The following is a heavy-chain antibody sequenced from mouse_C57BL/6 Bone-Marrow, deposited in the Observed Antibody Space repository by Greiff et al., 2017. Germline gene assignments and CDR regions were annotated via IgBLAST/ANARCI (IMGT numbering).Heavy chain of an antibody. CDR2: IHPNSGST. J-gene: IGHJ1*03. V-gene: IGHV1-64*01. Sequence: QVQLQQPGAELVKPGASVKLSCKASGYTFTSYWMHWVKQRPGQGLEWIGMIHPNSGSTNYNEKFKSKATLTVDKSSSTAYMQLSSLTSEDSAVYYCAGSLITTVVATGYFDVWGTGTTVTVSS. D-gene: IGHD1-1*01. CDR3: AGSLITTVVATGYFDV. CDR1: GYTFTSYW.